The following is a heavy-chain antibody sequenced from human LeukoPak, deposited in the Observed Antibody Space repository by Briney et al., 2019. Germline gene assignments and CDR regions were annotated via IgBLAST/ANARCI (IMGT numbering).Heavy chain of an antibody. CDR1: GFTFSDYY. D-gene: IGHD4-11*01. CDR3: ARDKDYMLWFDP. Sequence: GGSLRLSCAASGFTFSDYYMSWIRQAPGKGLEWVSYISSSGSTIYYADSVKGRFTISRDNAKNSMYLQMNSLRAEDTAVYYCARDKDYMLWFDPWGQGTLVTVSS. CDR2: ISSSGSTI. J-gene: IGHJ5*02. V-gene: IGHV3-11*01.